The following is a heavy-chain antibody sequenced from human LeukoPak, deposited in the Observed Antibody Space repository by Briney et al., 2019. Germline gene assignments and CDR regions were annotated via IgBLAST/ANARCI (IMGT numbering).Heavy chain of an antibody. CDR3: AKAVGTVAGPPDY. CDR2: ISGSGGST. D-gene: IGHD4-23*01. V-gene: IGHV3-23*01. CDR1: GFTFSSYA. Sequence: PGGSLRLSWAASGFTFSSYAMSWVRQAPGKGLEWVSAISGSGGSTYYADSVKGRFTISRDNSKNTLYLQMNSLRGEDMAVYYCAKAVGTVAGPPDYWGQGTLVTVSS. J-gene: IGHJ4*02.